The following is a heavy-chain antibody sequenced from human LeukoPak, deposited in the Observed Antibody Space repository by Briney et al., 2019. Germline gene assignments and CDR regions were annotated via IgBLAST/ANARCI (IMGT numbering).Heavy chain of an antibody. V-gene: IGHV4-59*01. Sequence: PSETLSLTCTVSGGSISSYYWSWIRLPPGKGLEWIGYLSKSGNTNYNPSLNSRVTISVDTSKNQFSLRLSSVTPADTAVYYCARAPYYDSSGYYYWLDIWGQGTMVTVSS. D-gene: IGHD3-22*01. CDR1: GGSISSYY. CDR2: LSKSGNT. CDR3: ARAPYYDSSGYYYWLDI. J-gene: IGHJ3*02.